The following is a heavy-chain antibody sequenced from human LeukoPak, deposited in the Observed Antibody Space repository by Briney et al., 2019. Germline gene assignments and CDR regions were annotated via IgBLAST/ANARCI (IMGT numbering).Heavy chain of an antibody. Sequence: PSETLSLTCTVSGVSINSYYWSWIRRPAGKGLEWIGRFYTTGTTNYNPSLKSRVIMSVDTSKNQFSLKLSSVTAADTAVYYCAGVNFHGSGTYYYDYWGQGTLVTVSS. J-gene: IGHJ4*02. CDR1: GVSINSYY. D-gene: IGHD3-10*01. CDR3: AGVNFHGSGTYYYDY. CDR2: FYTTGTT. V-gene: IGHV4-4*07.